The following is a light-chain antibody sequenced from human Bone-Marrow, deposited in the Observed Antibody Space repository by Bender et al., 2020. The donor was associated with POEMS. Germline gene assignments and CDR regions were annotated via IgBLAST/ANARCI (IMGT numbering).Light chain of an antibody. CDR3: CSYSGHTSYL. CDR1: SSNIGAHA. CDR2: SSH. V-gene: IGLV1-44*01. J-gene: IGLJ1*01. Sequence: QSVLTQPPSASGTPGQRVTISCSGGSSNIGAHAVNWYQHLPGTAPKLLIYSSHRRPSEVPDRFSGSRSGTSASLAISGLQAEDEADYYCCSYSGHTSYLFGSGTRVTVL.